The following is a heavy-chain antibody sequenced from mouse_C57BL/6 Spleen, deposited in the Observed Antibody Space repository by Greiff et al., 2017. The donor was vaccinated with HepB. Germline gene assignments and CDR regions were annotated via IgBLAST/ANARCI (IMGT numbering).Heavy chain of an antibody. Sequence: VQLQQSGTELVKPGASVKLSCKASGYTFPSYWMHWVKQRPGQGLEWIGNINPSNGGTNYNEKFKSKATLTVDKSSSTAYMQLSSLTSEDSAVYYCARLEYYGSSYGWFAYWGQGTLVTVSA. CDR3: ARLEYYGSSYGWFAY. D-gene: IGHD1-1*01. CDR2: INPSNGGT. CDR1: GYTFPSYW. V-gene: IGHV1-53*01. J-gene: IGHJ3*01.